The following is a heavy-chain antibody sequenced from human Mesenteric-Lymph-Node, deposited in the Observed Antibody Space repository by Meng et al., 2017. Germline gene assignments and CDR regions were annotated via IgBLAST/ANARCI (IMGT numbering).Heavy chain of an antibody. D-gene: IGHD6-19*01. Sequence: QVQLQESGPGLVKPSGNLSLTCAVSGYSISSSNWWGWIRQPPGKGLEWIGYIYYSGSTYYNPSLKSRVTMSVDTSKNQFSLKLSSVTAVDTAVYYCVRSSGWVRTGFDPWGQGTLVTVSS. J-gene: IGHJ5*02. V-gene: IGHV4-28*01. CDR1: GYSISSSNW. CDR2: IYYSGST. CDR3: VRSSGWVRTGFDP.